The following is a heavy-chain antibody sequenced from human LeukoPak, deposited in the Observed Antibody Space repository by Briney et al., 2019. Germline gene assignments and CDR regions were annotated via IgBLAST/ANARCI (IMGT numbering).Heavy chain of an antibody. CDR3: ARDLDYGGYSNFDF. V-gene: IGHV3-21*01. Sequence: GGSLRLSCAASGFTFSSYSTNWVRQAPGKGLEWVSSISSSSSYIYYADSVKGRFTISRDNAKNTLWLQMNSLRAEDTAVYYCARDLDYGGYSNFDFWGQGTLVTVSS. D-gene: IGHD4-23*01. J-gene: IGHJ4*02. CDR1: GFTFSSYS. CDR2: ISSSSSYI.